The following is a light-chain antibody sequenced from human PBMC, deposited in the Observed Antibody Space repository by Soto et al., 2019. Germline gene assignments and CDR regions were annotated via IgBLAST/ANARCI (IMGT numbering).Light chain of an antibody. CDR2: GAS. CDR3: QQYDSYSSGP. CDR1: QDISTL. V-gene: IGKV1-5*01. Sequence: NNSRASLSVSERATXPXAGRASQDISTLLAWYQQKPGKAPKLLIYGASTLESGVPSRFRGSGSGTEFTLTISNLQPDDFATYYCQQYDSYSSGPFGQGSKVDIK. J-gene: IGKJ1*01.